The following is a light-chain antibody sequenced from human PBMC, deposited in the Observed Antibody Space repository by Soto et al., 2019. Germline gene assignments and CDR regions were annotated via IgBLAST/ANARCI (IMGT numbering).Light chain of an antibody. Sequence: DIQMTQSPSSLSASVGDRVTITCQASQDIKNYLNWYQQKPGKAPKLLIYGASIFETGVPSRFSGGGSGTDFTFTITSLQPEDFATYYCQQYDSLAQCTFGGGTKVEIE. CDR2: GAS. CDR3: QQYDSLAQCT. CDR1: QDIKNY. V-gene: IGKV1-33*01. J-gene: IGKJ4*01.